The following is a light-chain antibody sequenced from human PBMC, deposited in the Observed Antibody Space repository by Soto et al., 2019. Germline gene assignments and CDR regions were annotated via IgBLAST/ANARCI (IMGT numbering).Light chain of an antibody. Sequence: QSVLTQSPSASASLGASVRLTCTLSSGHSSYTIAWHQQQPEKGPRYLMKLNSDGSHTKGDGIPDRFSGSSSGPERYLTISSLQFEDEADYYCQTWGTGIQVFGGGTKVTVL. CDR3: QTWGTGIQV. V-gene: IGLV4-69*01. CDR1: SGHSSYT. CDR2: LNSDGSH. J-gene: IGLJ2*01.